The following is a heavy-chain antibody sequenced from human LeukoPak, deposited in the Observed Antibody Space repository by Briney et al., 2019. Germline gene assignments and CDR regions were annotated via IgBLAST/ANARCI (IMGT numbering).Heavy chain of an antibody. V-gene: IGHV3-7*01. D-gene: IGHD2-2*01. CDR2: IKQDGSEK. CDR3: AREKVVVVPADPHFDY. CDR1: GFTFSSYW. J-gene: IGHJ4*02. Sequence: GSLRLSCAASGFTFSSYWMSWGRQAPGKGLEWVANIKQDGSEKYYADSVKGRFTISRDNAKNSLYLQMNSLRAEDTAVYYCAREKVVVVPADPHFDYWGQGTLVTVSS.